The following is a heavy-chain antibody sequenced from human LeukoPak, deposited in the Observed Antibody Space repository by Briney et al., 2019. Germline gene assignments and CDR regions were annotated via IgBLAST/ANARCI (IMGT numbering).Heavy chain of an antibody. CDR2: VTPSGDPT. CDR3: AKDSGWIQFID. V-gene: IGHV3-23*01. Sequence: GGSLRLSCAASGFTFSSYSMNWVRQAPGKGLEWVSGVTPSGDPTYYADSVKGRFIISRDNSKNTMYLQMNSLRAEDTGVYYCAKDSGWIQFIDWGQGTPVTVSS. J-gene: IGHJ4*02. D-gene: IGHD5-24*01. CDR1: GFTFSSYS.